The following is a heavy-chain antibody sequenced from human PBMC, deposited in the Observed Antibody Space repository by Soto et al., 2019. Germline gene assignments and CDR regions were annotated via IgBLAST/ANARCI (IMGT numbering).Heavy chain of an antibody. CDR1: GYTFTNYG. J-gene: IGHJ3*02. CDR2: IGGYKGNT. V-gene: IGHV1-18*01. D-gene: IGHD4-17*01. CDR3: ARGPIDYGNAFDI. Sequence: ASVKVSCKASGYTFTNYGVSWVRQAPGQGLEWMGWIGGYKGNTNYAQKFQGRVTMTRNTSISTAYMELSSLRSEDTAVYYCARGPIDYGNAFDIWGQGTMVTVSS.